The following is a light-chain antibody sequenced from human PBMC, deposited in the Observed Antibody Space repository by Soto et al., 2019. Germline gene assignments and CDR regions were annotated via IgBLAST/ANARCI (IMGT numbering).Light chain of an antibody. CDR2: EGS. CDR3: CSFAGSSTYV. Sequence: QSVLTQPASVSGSPGQSITISCTGTSSDVGTYNLVSWYQQHPGKAPKVMIYEGSKRPSGVSNRFSGSKSGNTASLTISGLQAEDEDDYYCCSFAGSSTYVFGTGTQLTVL. V-gene: IGLV2-23*01. J-gene: IGLJ1*01. CDR1: SSDVGTYNL.